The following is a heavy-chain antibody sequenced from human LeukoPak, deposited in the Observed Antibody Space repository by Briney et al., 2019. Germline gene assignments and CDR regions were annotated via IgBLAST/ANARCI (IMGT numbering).Heavy chain of an antibody. J-gene: IGHJ4*02. Sequence: SETLSLTCTVSGGSINNNDYYWGWIRQPPGKGLEWIGSIYYSGNTYYNPSLKSRVTMFIDTSNEQFSLTLTSVTAADTAVYYCARRGGHGGSFDYWGQGTLVTVSS. CDR2: IYYSGNT. V-gene: IGHV4-39*01. CDR3: ARRGGHGGSFDY. CDR1: GGSINNNDYY. D-gene: IGHD4-23*01.